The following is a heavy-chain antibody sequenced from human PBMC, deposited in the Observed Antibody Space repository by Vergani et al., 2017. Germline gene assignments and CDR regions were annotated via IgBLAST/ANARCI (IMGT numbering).Heavy chain of an antibody. V-gene: IGHV1-69*12. Sequence: QVQLVQSGAEVKKPGSSVKVSCKASGGTFSSYAISWVRQAPGQGLEWMGGIIPIFGTANYAQKFQGRVTITADESTSTAYMERSSLRSEDTAVYYCAGAVGVYSYGFSHWFDPWGQGTLVTVSS. CDR2: IIPIFGTA. CDR1: GGTFSSYA. J-gene: IGHJ5*02. D-gene: IGHD5-18*01. CDR3: AGAVGVYSYGFSHWFDP.